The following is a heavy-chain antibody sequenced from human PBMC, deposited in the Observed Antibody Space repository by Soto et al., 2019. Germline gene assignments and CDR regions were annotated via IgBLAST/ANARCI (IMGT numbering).Heavy chain of an antibody. J-gene: IGHJ4*02. CDR2: ISYDGSNK. V-gene: IGHV3-30-3*01. D-gene: IGHD5-18*01. Sequence: QVQPVESGGGVVQPGRSLRLSCAASGFTFSSYAMHWVRQAPGKGLEWVAVISYDGSNKYYADSVKGRFTISRDNSKNTLYLQMNSLRAEDTAVYYCARDTGRRIQLWLYGYWGQGTLVTVSS. CDR1: GFTFSSYA. CDR3: ARDTGRRIQLWLYGY.